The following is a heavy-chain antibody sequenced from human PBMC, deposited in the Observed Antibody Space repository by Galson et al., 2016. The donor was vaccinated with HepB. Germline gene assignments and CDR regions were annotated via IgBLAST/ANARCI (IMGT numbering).Heavy chain of an antibody. CDR3: ARGGCIRGTYGHYDI. CDR1: GFTFSDYY. V-gene: IGHV3-11*01. Sequence: SLRLSCAASGFTFSDYYMTWIRQAPGKGLEWLSYISNSGSPTYYADPVKGRFTISRDNAKRSMYLHISSLRVEGTAMYFCARGGCIRGTYGHYDIWGQGTMVTVSP. CDR2: ISNSGSPT. J-gene: IGHJ3*02. D-gene: IGHD2-15*01.